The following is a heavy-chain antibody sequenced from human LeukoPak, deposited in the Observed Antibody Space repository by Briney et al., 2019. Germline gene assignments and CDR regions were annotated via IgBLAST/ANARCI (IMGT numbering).Heavy chain of an antibody. V-gene: IGHV3-30*18. J-gene: IGHJ4*02. CDR1: GFTFSSYG. CDR2: ISYDGSNK. CDR3: AKGSADYFDY. Sequence: PGGSLRLSCAASGFTFSSYGMHWVRQAPGKGLEWVAVISYDGSNKYYADSVKGRFTISRDNSKNTLYLQMNSLRAEDTAVYYCAKGSADYFDYWGQGTLVTVSS.